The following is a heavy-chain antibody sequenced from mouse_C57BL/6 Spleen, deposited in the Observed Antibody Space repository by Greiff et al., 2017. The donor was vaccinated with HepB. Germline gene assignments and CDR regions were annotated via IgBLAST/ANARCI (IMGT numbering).Heavy chain of an antibody. CDR2: INPNYGTT. CDR3: ASSSGVTYAMDY. J-gene: IGHJ4*01. D-gene: IGHD2-2*01. V-gene: IGHV1-39*01. Sequence: VHVKQSGPELVKPGASVKISCKASGYSFTDYNMNWVKQSNGKSLEWIGVINPNYGTTSYNQKFKGKATLTVDQSSSTAYMQLNSLTSEDSAVYYCASSSGVTYAMDYWGQGTSVTVSS. CDR1: GYSFTDYN.